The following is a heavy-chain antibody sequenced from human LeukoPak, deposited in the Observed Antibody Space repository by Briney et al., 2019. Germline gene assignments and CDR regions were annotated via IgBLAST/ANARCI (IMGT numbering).Heavy chain of an antibody. Sequence: ASVKVSCKVSGYTLTELSMHWVRQAPGKGLEWMGGFDPGDGETIYAQKFQSRVTMTRDTSTSTVYMELSSLRSEDTAVYYCARDLGGSSYFDYWGQGTLVTVSS. J-gene: IGHJ4*02. D-gene: IGHD1-26*01. V-gene: IGHV1-24*01. CDR3: ARDLGGSSYFDY. CDR1: GYTLTELS. CDR2: FDPGDGET.